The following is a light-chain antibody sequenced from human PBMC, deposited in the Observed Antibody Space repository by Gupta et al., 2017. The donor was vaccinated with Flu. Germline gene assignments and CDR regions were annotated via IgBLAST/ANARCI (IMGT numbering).Light chain of an antibody. J-gene: IGKJ3*01. Sequence: DIVMTQSPESLAVSLGERATINCKSSQSLFYYSTNKNYLAWYQQKPGQPPKLLLYWSSTRQSGVPDRFSGSGSGTDFTLTISSLQPEDVAVYYCQQYGTTPPVTFGPGTKVEIK. CDR1: QSLFYYSTNKNY. CDR3: QQYGTTPPVT. CDR2: WSS. V-gene: IGKV4-1*01.